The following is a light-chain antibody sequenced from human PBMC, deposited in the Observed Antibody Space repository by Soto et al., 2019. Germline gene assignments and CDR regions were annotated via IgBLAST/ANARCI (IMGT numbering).Light chain of an antibody. CDR2: GAS. V-gene: IGKV3-20*01. CDR3: QQYGSLRT. J-gene: IGKJ1*01. Sequence: ERVVRKSPSTLYVSKGERATLSFRASQSVSSKLAWYQQKPGQAPRLLIYGASSRATGIPGRFSGSGSGTDFTLTISRLEPEDFAVYYCQQYGSLRTFCHVTKVDIK. CDR1: QSVSSK.